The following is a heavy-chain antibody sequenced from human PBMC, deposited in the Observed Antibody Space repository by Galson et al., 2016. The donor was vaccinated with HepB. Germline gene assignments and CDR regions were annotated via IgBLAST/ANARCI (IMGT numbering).Heavy chain of an antibody. V-gene: IGHV3-23*01. CDR2: IGGSDGKT. CDR3: ARRDGDMQPSDY. D-gene: IGHD5-24*01. J-gene: IGHJ4*02. Sequence: SLRLSCAASGFTFSSYAMSWVRQAPGKGLQWVSTIGGSDGKTYYADSVKGRFTISRDNSKNTLYLQMNSLRVEDTAVYYCARRDGDMQPSDYWGQGTLVTVSS. CDR1: GFTFSSYA.